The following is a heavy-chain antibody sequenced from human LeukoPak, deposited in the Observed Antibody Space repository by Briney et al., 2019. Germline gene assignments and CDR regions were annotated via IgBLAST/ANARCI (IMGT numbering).Heavy chain of an antibody. CDR2: IYYSGST. Sequence: PSETLSLTCTVSGGPISSYYWSWIRQPPGKGLEWIGYIYYSGSTNYNPSLKSRVTISVDTSKNQFSLKLSSVTAADTAVYYCARLITVGYYYYYGMDVWGQGTTVTVSS. D-gene: IGHD3-16*01. V-gene: IGHV4-59*08. J-gene: IGHJ6*02. CDR1: GGPISSYY. CDR3: ARLITVGYYYYYGMDV.